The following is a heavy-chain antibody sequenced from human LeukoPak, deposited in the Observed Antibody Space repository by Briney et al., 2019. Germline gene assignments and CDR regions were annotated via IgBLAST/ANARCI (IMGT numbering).Heavy chain of an antibody. D-gene: IGHD6-19*01. CDR2: ISSSGSTI. CDR1: GFTFSDYY. J-gene: IGHJ4*02. V-gene: IGHV3-11*01. Sequence: PGGSLTLSCAASGFTFSDYYMSWIRQAPGKGLEWVSDISSSGSTIYYAGYVKVRFTISRDNAKHSLYLQMDSLRAEDTGVYYCATSVAGLRYFDYWGQGPLVTASS. CDR3: ATSVAGLRYFDY.